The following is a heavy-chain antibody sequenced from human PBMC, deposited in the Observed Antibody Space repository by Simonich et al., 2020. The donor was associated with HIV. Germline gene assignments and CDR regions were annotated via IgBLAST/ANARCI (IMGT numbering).Heavy chain of an antibody. Sequence: ITLRESGPPLVKPTQTLTLTCTFSGFSLSTSGVGVGWIRQPPGKALEWLALIHWNDYKSYSPSLNSRLTITKDTSKNQVVLTMTNMYPVDTATYYCAHLYDSSGYYYVFFQHWGQGTLVTVSS. J-gene: IGHJ1*01. CDR3: AHLYDSSGYYYVFFQH. D-gene: IGHD3-22*01. V-gene: IGHV2-5*01. CDR1: GFSLSTSGVG. CDR2: IHWNDYK.